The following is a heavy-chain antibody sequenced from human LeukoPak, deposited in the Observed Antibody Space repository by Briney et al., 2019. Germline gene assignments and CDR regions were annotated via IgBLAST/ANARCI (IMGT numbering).Heavy chain of an antibody. J-gene: IGHJ3*01. V-gene: IGHV6-1*01. Sequence: SQTLSLTCAISEDSVSSNSTACNWIRQSPSRGLEWLGSTYYRSKWYNDYAVSVKSRITINPDTSKNQFSLQLNSVTPEDTAVYYCARGGQGDGYSADEAFDFWGQGTMVTVSS. D-gene: IGHD5-24*01. CDR1: EDSVSSNSTA. CDR2: TYYRSKWYN. CDR3: ARGGQGDGYSADEAFDF.